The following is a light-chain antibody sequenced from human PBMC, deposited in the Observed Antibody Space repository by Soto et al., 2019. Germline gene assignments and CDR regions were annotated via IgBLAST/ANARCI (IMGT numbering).Light chain of an antibody. J-gene: IGKJ1*01. Sequence: EIVMTQSPATLSVSPGERATLSCRASQSVSSNLAWYQQKPGEAPRLLIYGASTRATGIPARCSGSGSGTEVTHLISSLQYEDFAVYYCQQYNNCPPWTFGQGTKVEIK. CDR2: GAS. CDR3: QQYNNCPPWT. V-gene: IGKV3-15*01. CDR1: QSVSSN.